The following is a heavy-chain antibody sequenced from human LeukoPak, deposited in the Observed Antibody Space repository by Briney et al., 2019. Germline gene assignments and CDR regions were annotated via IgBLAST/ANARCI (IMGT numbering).Heavy chain of an antibody. CDR2: IYYSGST. D-gene: IGHD6-13*01. Sequence: SETLSLTCTVSGGSISSYYWSWIRQPPGKGLEWIGYIYYSGSTNYNPSPKSRVTISVDTSKNQFSLKLSSVTAADTAVYYCARGNGIAAADPYYYYYGMDVWGQGTTVTVSS. J-gene: IGHJ6*02. CDR3: ARGNGIAAADPYYYYYGMDV. V-gene: IGHV4-59*12. CDR1: GGSISSYY.